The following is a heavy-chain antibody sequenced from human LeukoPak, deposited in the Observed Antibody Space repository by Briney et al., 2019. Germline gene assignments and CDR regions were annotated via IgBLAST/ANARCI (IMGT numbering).Heavy chain of an antibody. J-gene: IGHJ2*01. V-gene: IGHV4-59*08. CDR1: GDSISSYY. D-gene: IGHD3-9*01. CDR3: ARQYSDILTGYHRGELYWYFDL. CDR2: VSNIETT. Sequence: SETLSLTCTVSGDSISSYYWSWLRQPPGKRLEWIGYVSNIETTNYNPSLKSRVTISVDTSKNQFSLKLSSVTAADTAVYYCARQYSDILTGYHRGELYWYFDLWGRGTLVTVSS.